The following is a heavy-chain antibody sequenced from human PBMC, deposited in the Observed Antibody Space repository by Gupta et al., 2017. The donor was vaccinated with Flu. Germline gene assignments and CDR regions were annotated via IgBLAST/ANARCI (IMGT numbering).Heavy chain of an antibody. CDR1: GVTFNNYA. Sequence: QVQLVQSGAEAKKPGSSVKVSCEAAGVTFNNYAIGWVRQAPGQGLEWMGEIIPLFDTANYAQKFQGKVTITADKSTTISYMELSSLRSEDTAVYYCATYNNGWYFFDFWGQGTLVTVSS. J-gene: IGHJ4*02. CDR2: IIPLFDTA. D-gene: IGHD6-19*01. V-gene: IGHV1-69*06. CDR3: ATYNNGWYFFDF.